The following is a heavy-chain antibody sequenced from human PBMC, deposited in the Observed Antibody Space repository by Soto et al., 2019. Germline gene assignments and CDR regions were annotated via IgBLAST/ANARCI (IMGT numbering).Heavy chain of an antibody. CDR2: ISSSSSYI. CDR3: ARSSYYYDSSGYYETSYYFGY. D-gene: IGHD3-22*01. Sequence: KGREWVSSISSSSSYIYYADSVKGRFTISRDNAKNSLYLQMNSLRAEDTAVYYCARSSYYYDSSGYYETSYYFGYWGQGTLVSVSS. J-gene: IGHJ4*02. V-gene: IGHV3-21*01.